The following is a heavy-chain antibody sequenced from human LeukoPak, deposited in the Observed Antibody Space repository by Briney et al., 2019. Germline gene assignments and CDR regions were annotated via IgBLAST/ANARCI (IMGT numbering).Heavy chain of an antibody. V-gene: IGHV1-8*03. CDR3: ASGDHYYDSSGYFY. CDR2: MNPNSGNT. D-gene: IGHD3-22*01. J-gene: IGHJ4*02. CDR1: GYTFTSYD. Sequence: APVKVSCKASGYTFTSYDINWVRQATGQGLEWMGWMNPNSGNTGYAQKFQGRVTITRNTSISTAYMELSSLRSEDTAVYYCASGDHYYDSSGYFYWGQGTLVTVSS.